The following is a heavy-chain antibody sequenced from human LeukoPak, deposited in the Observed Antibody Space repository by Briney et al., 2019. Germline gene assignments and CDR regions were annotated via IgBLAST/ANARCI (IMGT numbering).Heavy chain of an antibody. J-gene: IGHJ4*02. V-gene: IGHV3-48*01. Sequence: PGGSLRLSCAASGFTFSSYSMNWVRQAPGKGLEWVSYISSSSTIYYADSVKGRFTISRDNAKNSLYLQMSSLRAEDTAVYYCAREVGPIDYWGQGTLVTVSS. D-gene: IGHD1-26*01. CDR1: GFTFSSYS. CDR3: AREVGPIDY. CDR2: ISSSSTI.